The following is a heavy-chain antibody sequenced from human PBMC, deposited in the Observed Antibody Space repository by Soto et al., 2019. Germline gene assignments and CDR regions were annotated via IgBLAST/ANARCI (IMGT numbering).Heavy chain of an antibody. D-gene: IGHD2-15*01. CDR2: IYYSGST. V-gene: IGHV4-31*03. J-gene: IGHJ4*02. CDR3: ARGPRGYCSGGSCSFDY. CDR1: GGSISSGGYY. Sequence: QVQLQESGPGLVKPSQTLSLTCTVSGGSISSGGYYWSWIRQHPGKGLEWIGYIYYSGSTYYNPSLKSRVTISVDTSKNQFSLKLSSVTAADTTVYYCARGPRGYCSGGSCSFDYWGQGTLVTVSS.